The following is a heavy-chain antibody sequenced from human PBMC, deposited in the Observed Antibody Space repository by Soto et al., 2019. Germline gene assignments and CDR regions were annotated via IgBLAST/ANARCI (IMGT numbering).Heavy chain of an antibody. CDR1: GLPFRAYA. D-gene: IGHD6-19*01. CDR3: AKGGRQWLVTSDFNY. Sequence: VQLVESGGGVVQPGGSRRLPCAASGLPFRAYAMHWFRQAPGRGLEGVAVVSHDGRNTHYADSVKGRFTISRDSSKNTVSLEMTSLRAEDTAVYYCAKGGRQWLVTSDFNYWGQGALVTVSS. J-gene: IGHJ4*02. V-gene: IGHV3-30*18. CDR2: VSHDGRNT.